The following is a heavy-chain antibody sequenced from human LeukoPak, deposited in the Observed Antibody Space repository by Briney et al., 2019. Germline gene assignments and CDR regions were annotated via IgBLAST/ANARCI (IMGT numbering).Heavy chain of an antibody. CDR2: IYSGGST. Sequence: GGSLRLSCAASGFTVSSKYMSWVRQAPGKGLEWVSVIYSGGSTYYADSVKGRFTISRDVSKNTVDLQMNSLRVEDTAVYYCAMRGNTWYDCWGQGTLVTVSS. J-gene: IGHJ4*02. V-gene: IGHV3-53*01. CDR3: AMRGNTWYDC. CDR1: GFTVSSKY. D-gene: IGHD6-13*01.